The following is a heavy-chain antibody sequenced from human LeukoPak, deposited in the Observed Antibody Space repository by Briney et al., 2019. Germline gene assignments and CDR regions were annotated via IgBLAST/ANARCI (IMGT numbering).Heavy chain of an antibody. D-gene: IGHD3-9*01. V-gene: IGHV4-4*07. CDR2: IYTSGST. CDR1: GGSISSYY. CDR3: ARETEYYDILTGYYIPQVDCYMDV. J-gene: IGHJ6*03. Sequence: EPSETLSLTCTVSGGSISSYYWSWIRQPAGKGLEWIGRIYTSGSTNYNPSLKSRVTMSVDTSKNQFSLKLSSVTAADTAVYYCARETEYYDILTGYYIPQVDCYMDVWGKGTTVTISS.